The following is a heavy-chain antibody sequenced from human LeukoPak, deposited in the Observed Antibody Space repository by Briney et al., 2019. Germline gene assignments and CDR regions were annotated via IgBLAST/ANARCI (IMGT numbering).Heavy chain of an antibody. CDR3: ARDGRGRVALDF. D-gene: IGHD3-16*01. J-gene: IGHJ4*02. V-gene: IGHV1-2*02. CDR1: GYPFTGKY. CDR2: INPNSGGT. Sequence: ASVKVSCKTSGYPFTGKYMHWVRQAPGQGLEWMGWINPNSGGTSYAQKFQGRVTMTRDTSISTAYMELSRLTSDDTAIYYCARDGRGRVALDFWGQGTLVTVSS.